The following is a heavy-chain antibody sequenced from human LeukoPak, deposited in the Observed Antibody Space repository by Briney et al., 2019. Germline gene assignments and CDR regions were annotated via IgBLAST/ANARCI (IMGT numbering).Heavy chain of an antibody. J-gene: IGHJ4*02. D-gene: IGHD5-18*01. CDR2: ISGSGGST. Sequence: GGSLRLSCAASGFTFSSYVMSWVRQAPGKGLEWVSAISGSGGSTYYADSVKGRFTISRDNSKNTLYLQMNSLRAEDTAVYYCAKDPPRYEYSYGYSWGQGTLVTVPS. CDR1: GFTFSSYV. CDR3: AKDPPRYEYSYGYS. V-gene: IGHV3-23*01.